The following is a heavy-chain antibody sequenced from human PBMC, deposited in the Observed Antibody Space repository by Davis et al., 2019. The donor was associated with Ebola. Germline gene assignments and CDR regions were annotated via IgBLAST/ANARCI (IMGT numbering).Heavy chain of an antibody. CDR1: GGTFSSYA. D-gene: IGHD3-10*01. J-gene: IGHJ4*02. CDR3: ARERRWFGELAIDY. CDR2: IIPILGIA. V-gene: IGHV1-69*04. Sequence: AASVKVSCKASGGTFSSYAISWVRQAPGQGLEWMGRIIPILGIANYAQKFQGRVTITADKSTSTAYMELSSLRSEDTAVYYCARERRWFGELAIDYWGQGTLVTVSS.